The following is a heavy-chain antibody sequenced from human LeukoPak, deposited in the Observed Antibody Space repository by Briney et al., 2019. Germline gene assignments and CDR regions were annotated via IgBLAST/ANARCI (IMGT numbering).Heavy chain of an antibody. CDR2: INPSGTRT. CDR3: ATDNSGNWEQVSAWWFDP. V-gene: IGHV1-46*01. Sequence: ASVKVSCKASGYTFTGYYMHWVRQAPGQGLEWMGIINPSGTRTTYAQKFEGRVIVSRDQSANSVYMELSNLGSDDTAVYYCATDNSGNWEQVSAWWFDPWGQGTLVTVSS. J-gene: IGHJ5*02. CDR1: GYTFTGYY. D-gene: IGHD1/OR15-1a*01.